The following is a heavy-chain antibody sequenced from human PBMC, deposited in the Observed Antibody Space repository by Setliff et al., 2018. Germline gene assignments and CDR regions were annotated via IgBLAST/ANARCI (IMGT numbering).Heavy chain of an antibody. CDR1: GLSLSDHY. CDR3: TRTPCSSSRCLSQLDY. Sequence: GGSLRLSCAASGLSLSDHYVDWVRQAPGKGLEWVGRFRDKASGYTTEYAASVKGRFTISRDDSKNSRDLQMSSLKTEDTAVYYCTRTPCSSSRCLSQLDYWSQGALVTVSS. D-gene: IGHD2-2*01. V-gene: IGHV3-72*01. CDR2: FRDKASGYTT. J-gene: IGHJ4*02.